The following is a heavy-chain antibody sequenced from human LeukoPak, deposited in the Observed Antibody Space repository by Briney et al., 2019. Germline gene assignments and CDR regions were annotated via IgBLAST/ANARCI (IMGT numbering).Heavy chain of an antibody. CDR1: GGSFSGYY. Sequence: PSETLSLTCAVYGGSFSGYYWSWIRQPPGKGLEWIGEINHSGSTNYNPSLKSRVTISVDTSKNQFSLKLSSVTAADTAVYYCASRSLDSYYGYFDYWGQGTLVTVSS. CDR3: ASRSLDSYYGYFDY. J-gene: IGHJ4*02. V-gene: IGHV4-34*01. CDR2: INHSGST. D-gene: IGHD1-26*01.